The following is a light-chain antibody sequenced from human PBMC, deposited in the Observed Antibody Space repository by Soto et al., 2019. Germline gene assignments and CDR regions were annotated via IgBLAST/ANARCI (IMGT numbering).Light chain of an antibody. Sequence: DIQLTQSPSFLSASVGDRVTITCRASQGISSYLAWYQQKSGKAPKLLIYTASTLQSGVPSRFSGSGSGTEFTLTISSLQPEDFATYYCQQLNDYPLTFGGGTKVEIK. CDR3: QQLNDYPLT. V-gene: IGKV1-9*01. CDR2: TAS. CDR1: QGISSY. J-gene: IGKJ4*01.